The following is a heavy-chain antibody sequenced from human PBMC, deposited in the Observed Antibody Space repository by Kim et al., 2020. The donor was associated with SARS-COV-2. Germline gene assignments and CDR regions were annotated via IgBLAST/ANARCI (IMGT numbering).Heavy chain of an antibody. CDR3: AKGVTATALDAFDI. D-gene: IGHD2-21*02. J-gene: IGHJ3*02. V-gene: IGHV3-23*01. Sequence: ANSVRGRFAISRDKSNNTLYLQVKSLRTEDTDLYYCAKGVTATALDAFDIWGQGTMITVSS.